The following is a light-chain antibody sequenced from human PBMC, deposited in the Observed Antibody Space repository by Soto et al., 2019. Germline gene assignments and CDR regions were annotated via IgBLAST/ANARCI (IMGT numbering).Light chain of an antibody. CDR2: DAS. V-gene: IGKV1-5*01. CDR3: QQYNSYSEA. CDR1: QSISSW. J-gene: IGKJ1*01. Sequence: IQMTQSPSTLSASVPHRVTITCRASQSISSWLAWYQQKPGKAPKLLIYDASSLQSGVPSRFSGSGSGTEFTLTISSLQPDDFATYYCQQYNSYSEAFGQGTKVDIK.